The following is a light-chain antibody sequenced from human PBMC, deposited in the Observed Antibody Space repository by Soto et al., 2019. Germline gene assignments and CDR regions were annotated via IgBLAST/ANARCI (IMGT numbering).Light chain of an antibody. CDR1: QSISSW. CDR3: QHYNSYSEA. J-gene: IGKJ1*01. Sequence: DIPMTQSPSTLSATVGDRVTITCRASQSISSWFAWYQQKPGKAPKLLIYDASSLESGVPSRFSGSGSGTEFTLTISSLQPDDFATYYCQHYNSYSEAFGQGTKVDIK. V-gene: IGKV1-5*01. CDR2: DAS.